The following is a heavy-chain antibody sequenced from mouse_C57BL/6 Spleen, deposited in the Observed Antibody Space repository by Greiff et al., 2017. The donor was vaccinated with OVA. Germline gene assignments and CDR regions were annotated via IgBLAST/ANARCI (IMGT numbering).Heavy chain of an antibody. Sequence: VQLQQSGAELVRPGASVTLSCKASGYTFTDYEMHWVKQTPVHGLEWIGAIDPETGGTAYNQKFKGKAILTADKSSSTAYMELRSLTSEDSAVYYCTRPLPPYAMDYWGQGTSVTVSS. CDR3: TRPLPPYAMDY. CDR1: GYTFTDYE. D-gene: IGHD2-10*01. V-gene: IGHV1-15*01. CDR2: IDPETGGT. J-gene: IGHJ4*01.